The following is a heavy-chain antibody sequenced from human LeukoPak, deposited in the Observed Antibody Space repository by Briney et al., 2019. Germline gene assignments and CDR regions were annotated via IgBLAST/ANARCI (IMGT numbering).Heavy chain of an antibody. CDR1: GFTFYDYA. Sequence: GGSLRLSFAASGFTFYDYAMQWVRLAPGKGLEWVSGISWNSGSIGYADSVKGRFTISRDNAKNSLYLQMNSLRAEDTALYYCAKGPNCSGGSCYVFDYWGQGTLVTVSS. CDR2: ISWNSGSI. D-gene: IGHD2-15*01. V-gene: IGHV3-9*01. CDR3: AKGPNCSGGSCYVFDY. J-gene: IGHJ4*02.